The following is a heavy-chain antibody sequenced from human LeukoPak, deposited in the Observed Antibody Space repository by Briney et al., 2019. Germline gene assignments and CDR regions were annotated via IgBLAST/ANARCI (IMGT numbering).Heavy chain of an antibody. D-gene: IGHD6-13*01. CDR1: GGTFSSYA. J-gene: IGHJ3*02. Sequence: GASVTVSCTASGGTFSSYAISWVRQAPGQGLEWMGGIIPIFGTANYAQKFQGRVTITADESTSTAYMELSSLRSEDTAVYYCARGLQQLVPIPGDAFDIWGQGTMVTVSS. CDR2: IIPIFGTA. CDR3: ARGLQQLVPIPGDAFDI. V-gene: IGHV1-69*13.